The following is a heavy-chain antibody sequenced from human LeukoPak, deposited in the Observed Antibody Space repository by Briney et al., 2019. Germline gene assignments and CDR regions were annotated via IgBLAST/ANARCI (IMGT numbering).Heavy chain of an antibody. CDR1: GYTFTNYY. V-gene: IGHV1-2*02. J-gene: IGHJ4*02. CDR3: ARIGYNHYFDY. Sequence: ASVKVSCKASGYTFTNYYIHWVRQAPGQGLEWIGWMSPNSDVTKYAQKFQGRATMTRDTSITTAYLELSRLRSDDTAVYYCARIGYNHYFDYWGQGTLVTVSS. D-gene: IGHD5-24*01. CDR2: MSPNSDVT.